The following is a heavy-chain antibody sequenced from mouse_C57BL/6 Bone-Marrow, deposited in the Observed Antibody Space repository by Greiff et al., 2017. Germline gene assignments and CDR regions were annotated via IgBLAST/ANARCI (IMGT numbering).Heavy chain of an antibody. D-gene: IGHD4-1*01. CDR2: ILPGSGST. CDR3: ARNWDDGGIDY. J-gene: IGHJ2*01. Sequence: QVQLQQSGAELMKPGASVKLSCKATGYTFTGYWIEWVKQRPGHGLEWIGEILPGSGSTNYTEKFKGKATFTADTSSNTAYMQLSSLTTEDSAIYYCARNWDDGGIDYGGQGTTLTVSA. V-gene: IGHV1-9*01. CDR1: GYTFTGYW.